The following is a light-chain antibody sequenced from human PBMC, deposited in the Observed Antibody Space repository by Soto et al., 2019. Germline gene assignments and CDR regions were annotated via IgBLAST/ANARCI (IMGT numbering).Light chain of an antibody. CDR2: DVS. CDR1: SSDVGGYNY. Sequence: QSALTQPASVSGFPGQSITISCTGTSSDVGGYNYVSWYQQHPGKVPKLMIYDVSNRPSGVSNRFSGSKSGNTASLTISGLQAEDEADYYCSSYTSSSTLYVFGTGTKLTVL. J-gene: IGLJ1*01. CDR3: SSYTSSSTLYV. V-gene: IGLV2-14*01.